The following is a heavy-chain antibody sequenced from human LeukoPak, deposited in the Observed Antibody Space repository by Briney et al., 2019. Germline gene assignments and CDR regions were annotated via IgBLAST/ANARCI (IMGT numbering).Heavy chain of an antibody. V-gene: IGHV3-11*01. J-gene: IGHJ4*02. CDR3: ARDDSSGPYYFDY. CDR2: ISSSGSTI. CDR1: GFTFSDYY. D-gene: IGHD3-22*01. Sequence: GGSLRLSCAASGFTFSDYYMSWLRQAPGKGLECVTYISSSGSTIYYADSVKGRFTISRDNAKNSLYLQMNSLRAEDTAVYYCARDDSSGPYYFDYWGQGTLVTVSS.